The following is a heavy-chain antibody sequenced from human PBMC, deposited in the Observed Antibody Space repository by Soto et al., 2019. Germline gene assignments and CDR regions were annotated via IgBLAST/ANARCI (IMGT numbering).Heavy chain of an antibody. CDR2: ISWNSGSI. CDR3: AKSRAYYYMDV. V-gene: IGHV3-9*01. J-gene: IGHJ6*03. Sequence: ESGGGLVQPGRSLRLSCAASGFTFDDYAMHWVRQAPGKGLEWVSGISWNSGSIGYADSVKGRFTISRDNAKNSLYLQMNSLRAEDTALYYCAKSRAYYYMDVWGKGTTVTVSS. CDR1: GFTFDDYA.